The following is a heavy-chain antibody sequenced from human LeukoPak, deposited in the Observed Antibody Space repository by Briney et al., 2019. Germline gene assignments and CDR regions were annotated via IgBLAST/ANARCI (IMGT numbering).Heavy chain of an antibody. V-gene: IGHV4-59*01. CDR1: GGSISSYY. Sequence: SETLSLTCTVSGGSISSYYWSWIRQPPGKGLEWIGYIYYSGSTNYNPSLKSRVTISVDTSKNQFSLKLISVTAADTAVYYCARVNYGDYGLDYWGQGTLVTVSS. D-gene: IGHD4-17*01. J-gene: IGHJ4*02. CDR2: IYYSGST. CDR3: ARVNYGDYGLDY.